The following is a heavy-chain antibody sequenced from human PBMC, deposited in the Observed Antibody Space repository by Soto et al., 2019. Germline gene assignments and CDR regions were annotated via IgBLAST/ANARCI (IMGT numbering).Heavy chain of an antibody. J-gene: IGHJ2*01. Sequence: SETLSLTCAVHGGSFSGFYWTWIRQPPGKGLEWIGEINHSGSSNYNPPLKSRVTMSLDTPRNQFSLSLNSVTAADTAVYYCARMAGPWYFDIWGRGTLVPVSS. CDR2: INHSGSS. CDR1: GGSFSGFY. V-gene: IGHV4-34*01. CDR3: ARMAGPWYFDI.